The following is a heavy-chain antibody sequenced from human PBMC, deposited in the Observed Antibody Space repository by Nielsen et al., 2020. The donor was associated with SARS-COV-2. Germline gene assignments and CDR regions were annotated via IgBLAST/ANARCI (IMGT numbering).Heavy chain of an antibody. D-gene: IGHD3-10*01. CDR3: ATSWYHYPTSGWTPPVVH. V-gene: IGHV1-46*02. Sequence: ASVKVSCKASGYTFNKDFVHWVRQAPGQGLEWTGRINPSDGRTTSAEKFQGRATMTRDTSSSTVYMELSSLRSDDTAVYYCATSWYHYPTSGWTPPVVHWGQGTLVTVSS. CDR2: INPSDGRT. J-gene: IGHJ4*02. CDR1: GYTFNKDF.